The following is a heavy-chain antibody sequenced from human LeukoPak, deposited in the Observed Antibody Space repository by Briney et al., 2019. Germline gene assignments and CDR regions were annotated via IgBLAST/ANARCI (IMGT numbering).Heavy chain of an antibody. D-gene: IGHD2-2*01. J-gene: IGHJ5*02. Sequence: SETLSLTCTVSGGSISSSSYYWGWIRQPPGTGLEWIGSIYYSGSTYYNPSLKSRVTISVDTSKNQFSLKLSSVTAADTAVYYCAGTPIVVVPAAIPGWFDPWGQGTLVTVSS. CDR3: AGTPIVVVPAAIPGWFDP. CDR1: GGSISSSSYY. V-gene: IGHV4-39*01. CDR2: IYYSGST.